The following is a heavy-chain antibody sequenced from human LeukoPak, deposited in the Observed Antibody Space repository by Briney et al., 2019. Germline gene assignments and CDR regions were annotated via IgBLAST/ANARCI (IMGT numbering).Heavy chain of an antibody. D-gene: IGHD3-9*01. V-gene: IGHV3-11*06. CDR2: ISSSSSYT. Sequence: PGGSLRLSCAASGFTFSDYYMSWIRQAPGKGLEWVSYISSSSSYTNYADSVKGRFTIPRDNAKNSLYLQMNSLRAEDTAVYYCARDWPAVLRYFDWVPYYYYGMDVWGKGTTVTVSS. J-gene: IGHJ6*04. CDR1: GFTFSDYY. CDR3: ARDWPAVLRYFDWVPYYYYGMDV.